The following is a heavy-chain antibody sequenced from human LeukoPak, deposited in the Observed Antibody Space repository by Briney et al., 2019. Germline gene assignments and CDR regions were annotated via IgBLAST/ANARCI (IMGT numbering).Heavy chain of an antibody. CDR1: GFMFDDYA. D-gene: IGHD5-24*01. CDR3: AREQFSHTSNYFDN. Sequence: PGGSLRLSCAASGFMFDDYAMHWVRQVPGRGLEWVSLISGDGVSSFYADSVRGRFTISRDNNNNSLSLQMYSLTTEDTAFYYCAREQFSHTSNYFDNWGQGILVTGSS. V-gene: IGHV3-43*02. J-gene: IGHJ4*02. CDR2: ISGDGVSS.